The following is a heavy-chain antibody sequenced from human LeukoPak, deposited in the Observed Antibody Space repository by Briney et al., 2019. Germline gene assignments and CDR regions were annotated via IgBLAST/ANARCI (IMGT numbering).Heavy chain of an antibody. D-gene: IGHD2-2*01. CDR2: INPNSGDT. V-gene: IGHV1-2*02. CDR1: GYTFTDYY. CDR3: ARANFLYCSSTTCLFDY. J-gene: IGHJ4*02. Sequence: GASVKVSCKASGYTFTDYYLDWVRQAPGQGFEWMGWINPNSGDTNYAQKFQGRVTMTRDTSISTAHMEMSRLRSDDTAVYYCARANFLYCSSTTCLFDYWGQGTLVTVSS.